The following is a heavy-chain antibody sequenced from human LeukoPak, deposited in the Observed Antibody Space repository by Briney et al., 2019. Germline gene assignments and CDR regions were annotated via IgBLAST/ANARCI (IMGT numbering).Heavy chain of an antibody. D-gene: IGHD2-2*01. Sequence: ASVTVSCKASGYTFTSYGISWVRQATGQGLEWMGWISAYNGETNYAQKLQGRVTMTTDTSTSTAYMELRSLRSDDTAAYYCARDRAGRYCSSTSCHPGYGMDVWGQGTTVTVSS. CDR3: ARDRAGRYCSSTSCHPGYGMDV. CDR2: ISAYNGET. V-gene: IGHV1-18*01. CDR1: GYTFTSYG. J-gene: IGHJ6*02.